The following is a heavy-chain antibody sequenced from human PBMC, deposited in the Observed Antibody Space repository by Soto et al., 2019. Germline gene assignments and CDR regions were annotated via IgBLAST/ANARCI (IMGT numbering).Heavy chain of an antibody. J-gene: IGHJ4*02. V-gene: IGHV3-9*01. CDR2: ISWNSNII. CDR1: GFTFDDYA. Sequence: EVQLVESGGGLVQPGRSLRLSCAASGFTFDDYAMHWVRRVPGKGLEWVSSISWNSNIIGYADSVKGCFTISRDNAKNSRYLQMNSLRPEDTALYYCAKGGPDGFWRGGRCYFDYWGQGTLVTVSA. D-gene: IGHD3-3*01. CDR3: AKGGPDGFWRGGRCYFDY.